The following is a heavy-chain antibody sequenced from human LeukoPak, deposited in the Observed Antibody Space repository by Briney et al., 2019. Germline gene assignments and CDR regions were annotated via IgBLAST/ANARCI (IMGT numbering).Heavy chain of an antibody. CDR1: GFTFSSYW. CDR2: IASDGSST. J-gene: IGHJ1*01. V-gene: IGHV3-74*01. CDR3: AKAPPRYSSSWIYFQH. D-gene: IGHD6-13*01. Sequence: PGGSLRLSCAASGFTFSSYWMHWVRQAPGKGLVWVSRIASDGSSTYYADSVKGRFTISRDNSKNTLYLQMNSLRAEDTAVYYCAKAPPRYSSSWIYFQHWGQGTLVTVSS.